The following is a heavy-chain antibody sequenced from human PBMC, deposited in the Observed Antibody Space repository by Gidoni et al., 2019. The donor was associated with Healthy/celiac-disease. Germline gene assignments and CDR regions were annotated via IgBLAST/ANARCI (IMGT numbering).Heavy chain of an antibody. CDR1: GGSISSSSYY. J-gene: IGHJ5*02. CDR2: IYYSGST. Sequence: QLQLQESGPGLVKPSETLSLTCTVSGGSISSSSYYWGWIRQPPGKGLEWIGSIYYSGSTYYNPSLKSRVTISVDTSKNQFSLKLSSVTAADTAVYYCARHRTYNWFDPWGQGTLVTVSS. V-gene: IGHV4-39*01. CDR3: ARHRTYNWFDP.